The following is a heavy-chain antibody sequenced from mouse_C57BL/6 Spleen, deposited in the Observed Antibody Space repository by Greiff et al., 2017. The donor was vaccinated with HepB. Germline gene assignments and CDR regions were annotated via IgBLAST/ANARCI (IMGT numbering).Heavy chain of an antibody. V-gene: IGHV14-4*01. D-gene: IGHD2-4*01. CDR1: GFNIKDDY. CDR3: TTCYDWGLVLAY. CDR2: IDPENGDT. J-gene: IGHJ3*01. Sequence: VQLKESGAELVRPGASVKLSCTASGFNIKDDYMHWVKQRPEQGLEWIGWIDPENGDTEYASKFQGKATITEDTSSNTAYLQLSSLTSEDTAVYYCTTCYDWGLVLAYWGQGTLVTVSA.